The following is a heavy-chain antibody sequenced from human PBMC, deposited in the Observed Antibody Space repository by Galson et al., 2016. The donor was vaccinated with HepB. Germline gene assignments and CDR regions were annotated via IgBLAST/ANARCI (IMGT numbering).Heavy chain of an antibody. V-gene: IGHV1-46*01. D-gene: IGHD3-10*01. CDR1: GYTFTRYY. CDR2: INPNGGST. J-gene: IGHJ2*01. Sequence: SVKVSCKASGYTFTRYYMHWVRQAPGQGLEWMGIINPNGGSTSYAQKFQGRVTMTRDTSTSTVYMALSSLRSEDTAVYYCARVDTMGRGDIIRRYFDLWGRGTLVTVSS. CDR3: ARVDTMGRGDIIRRYFDL.